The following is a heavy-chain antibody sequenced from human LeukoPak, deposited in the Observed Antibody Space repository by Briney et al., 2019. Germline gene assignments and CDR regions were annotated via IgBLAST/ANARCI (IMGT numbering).Heavy chain of an antibody. Sequence: ASVKVSCKASGYTFTGYYVHWVRQAPGQGLEWMGWINPNSGGTNYAQKFQGRVTMTRDTSISTAYMELSRLRSDDTAVYYCARDPYRYCSGGSCYTWFDPWGQGTLVTVSS. CDR1: GYTFTGYY. J-gene: IGHJ5*02. V-gene: IGHV1-2*02. CDR2: INPNSGGT. CDR3: ARDPYRYCSGGSCYTWFDP. D-gene: IGHD2-15*01.